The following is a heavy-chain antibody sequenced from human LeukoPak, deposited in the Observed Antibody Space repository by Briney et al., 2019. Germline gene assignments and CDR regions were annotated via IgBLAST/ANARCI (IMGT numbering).Heavy chain of an antibody. V-gene: IGHV3-23*01. Sequence: GGSLRLSCAPSGFTFSRFAMSWVRQAPGKGLEWVSGITGSGGSTYHADSVKGRFTISRDNSKNTLYLQMNSLRAEDTAVYHCAKGEVSSDSQAFDYWGQGTLVTVSS. D-gene: IGHD6-19*01. J-gene: IGHJ4*02. CDR1: GFTFSRFA. CDR3: AKGEVSSDSQAFDY. CDR2: ITGSGGST.